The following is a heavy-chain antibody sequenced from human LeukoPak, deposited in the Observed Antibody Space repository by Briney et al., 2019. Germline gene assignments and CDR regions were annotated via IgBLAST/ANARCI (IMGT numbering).Heavy chain of an antibody. CDR3: ARDRKHYYDSSGYYPDAFDI. CDR1: GGSISSGSYY. V-gene: IGHV4-61*02. Sequence: SETLSLTCTVSGGSISSGSYYWSWIRQPAGKGLEWIGRIYTSGSTNYNPSLKSRVTISVDTSKNQFSLKLSSVTAADTAVYYCARDRKHYYDSSGYYPDAFDIWGQGTMVTVSS. D-gene: IGHD3-22*01. J-gene: IGHJ3*02. CDR2: IYTSGST.